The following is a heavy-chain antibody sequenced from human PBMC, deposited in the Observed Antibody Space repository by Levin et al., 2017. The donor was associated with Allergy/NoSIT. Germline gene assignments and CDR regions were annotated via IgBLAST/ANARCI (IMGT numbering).Heavy chain of an antibody. J-gene: IGHJ3*02. CDR3: ARDARYCSGGSCYVYGAFEI. Sequence: GGSLRLSCAASGFSFNNYAMHWVRQAAGKGLEWVAVISYDGGKDYYADSVKGRFAISRDKSKNTLFLQMNSLRAEDTAVYYCARDARYCSGGSCYVYGAFEIWGQGTMVTVSS. CDR1: GFSFNNYA. V-gene: IGHV3-30*09. CDR2: ISYDGGKD. D-gene: IGHD2-15*01.